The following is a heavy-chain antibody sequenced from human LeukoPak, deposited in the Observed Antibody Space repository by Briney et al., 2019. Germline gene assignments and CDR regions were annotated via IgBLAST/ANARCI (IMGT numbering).Heavy chain of an antibody. CDR1: GGSFSGYY. V-gene: IGHV4-34*01. D-gene: IGHD2-2*01. CDR3: ARGRGYSSTSCYGYYYYGMDV. Sequence: SETLSLTCAVCGGSFSGYYWSWIRQPPGKGPKWIGEINHSGSTNYNPSLKSRVTISVDTSKNQFSLKLSSVTAADTAVYYCARGRGYSSTSCYGYYYYGMDVWGKGTTVTVSS. CDR2: INHSGST. J-gene: IGHJ6*04.